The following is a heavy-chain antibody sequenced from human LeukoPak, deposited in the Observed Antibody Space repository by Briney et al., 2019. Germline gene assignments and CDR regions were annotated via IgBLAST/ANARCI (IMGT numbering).Heavy chain of an antibody. CDR3: ARGGLEPRTHFDY. Sequence: SETLSLTCTVSGGSTSSGDYYWSWIRQPPGKGLEWIGYIYYSGSTYYNPSLKSRVTISVDTSKNQFSLKLSSVTAADTAVYYCARGGLEPRTHFDYWGQGTLVTVSS. J-gene: IGHJ4*02. V-gene: IGHV4-30-4*01. CDR1: GGSTSSGDYY. D-gene: IGHD1-1*01. CDR2: IYYSGST.